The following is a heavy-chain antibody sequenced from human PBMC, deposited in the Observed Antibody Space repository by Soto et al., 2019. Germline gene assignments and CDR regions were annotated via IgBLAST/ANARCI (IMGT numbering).Heavy chain of an antibody. CDR3: ARNSGADSSGWPNFDY. J-gene: IGHJ4*02. CDR2: ISAYNGNT. CDR1: GYTFTSYG. Sequence: GASVKVSCKASGYTFTSYGISWVRQAPGQGLEWMGWISAYNGNTNYAQKLQGRVTMTTDTSTSTAYMELRSLRSDDTAVYYCARNSGADSSGWPNFDYWGQGTLVTVSS. V-gene: IGHV1-18*01. D-gene: IGHD6-19*01.